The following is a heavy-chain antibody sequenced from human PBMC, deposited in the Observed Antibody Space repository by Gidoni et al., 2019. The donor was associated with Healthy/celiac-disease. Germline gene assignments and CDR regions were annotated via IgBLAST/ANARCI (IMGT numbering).Heavy chain of an antibody. CDR1: GFTFSSYS. CDR2: ISSSSITI. J-gene: IGHJ4*02. V-gene: IGHV3-48*01. CDR3: ARGGDYPIDGVDY. D-gene: IGHD4-17*01. Sequence: EVQLVESGGGLVQPGGSLRLSCEASGFTFSSYSMNWVRQAPVKGLAWVSYISSSSITIYYADSVKGRFTISRDNAKNSLYLQMNSLRAEDTAVYYCARGGDYPIDGVDYWGQGTLVTVSS.